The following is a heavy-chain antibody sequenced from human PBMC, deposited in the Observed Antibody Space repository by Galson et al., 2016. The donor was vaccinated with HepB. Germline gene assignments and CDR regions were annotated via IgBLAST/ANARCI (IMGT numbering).Heavy chain of an antibody. CDR2: LNPDGSTK. Sequence: SLRLSCAASGFSFSSIWMYWVRQAPGKGLVWVSRLNPDGSTKTYADSVQRRFTISRNNARNPQHQQMNSLRVEDTAEYYCAVSAMGAVVGGTPVPVSTTSDSSEKRLFTITKDYAKNPLYLQKNRRRVEDTAVYYCAVFPVGHWGQGTLVTVSS. V-gene: IGHV3-74*01. D-gene: IGHD4-17*01. CDR3: AVSAMGAVVGGTPVPVSTTSDSSEKRLFTITKDYAKNPLYLQKNRRRVEDTAVYYCAVFPVGH. CDR1: GFSFSSIW. J-gene: IGHJ4*02.